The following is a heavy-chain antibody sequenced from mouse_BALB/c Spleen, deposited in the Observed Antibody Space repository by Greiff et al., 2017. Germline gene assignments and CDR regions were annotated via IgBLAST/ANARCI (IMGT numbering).Heavy chain of an antibody. J-gene: IGHJ4*01. CDR2: INPSTGYT. CDR1: GYTFTSYW. CDR3: ARSPYGNFYAIDY. V-gene: IGHV1S26*01. D-gene: IGHD2-10*02. Sequence: QVQLKQSGPELVKPGASMKISCKASGYTFTSYWMHWVKQRPGQGLEWIGYINPSTGYTEYNQKFKDKATLTADKSSSTAYMQLSSLTSEDSAVYYSARSPYGNFYAIDYCGQGTSVTVSS.